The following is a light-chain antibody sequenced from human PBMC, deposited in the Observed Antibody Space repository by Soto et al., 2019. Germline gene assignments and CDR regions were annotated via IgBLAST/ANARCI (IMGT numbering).Light chain of an antibody. V-gene: IGKV4-1*01. CDR1: QSVLYSSNNKNN. J-gene: IGKJ5*01. Sequence: DIVMTQSPDSLAVSLGERATINCKSSQSVLYSSNNKNNLAWYQQKPGQPPKLLIYWASTRESGVPDRFSGSGSATDFTLTISSLQAEDVAVYYCQKYYSTPITFGQGTRLEIK. CDR3: QKYYSTPIT. CDR2: WAS.